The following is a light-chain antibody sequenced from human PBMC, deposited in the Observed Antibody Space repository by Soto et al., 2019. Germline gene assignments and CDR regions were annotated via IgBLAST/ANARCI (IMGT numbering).Light chain of an antibody. Sequence: DIQMTQSPTSLSASVGDRVTITCRASQGIRNFVPWYQQKPGKALKPLIYAASTLQSGVPSRFSGSGSGTDFTLTINSLQPEDVATYSCQKYSSVPVFGPGTKVEIK. V-gene: IGKV1-27*01. CDR3: QKYSSVPV. CDR1: QGIRNF. J-gene: IGKJ3*01. CDR2: AAS.